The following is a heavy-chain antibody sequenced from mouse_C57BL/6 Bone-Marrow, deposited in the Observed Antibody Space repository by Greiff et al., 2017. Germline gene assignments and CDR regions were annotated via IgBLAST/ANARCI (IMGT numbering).Heavy chain of an antibody. CDR2: ISDGGSYT. Sequence: EVMLVESGGGLVKPGGSLKLSCAASGFSFSSYAMSWVRQTPEKRLAWVATISDGGSYTYYPDNVKGRFTIARDHAKNNLYLQMSHLKSEDTAMYYCARDGYYAMDYWGQGTSVTVSS. J-gene: IGHJ4*01. CDR1: GFSFSSYA. V-gene: IGHV5-4*01. CDR3: ARDGYYAMDY.